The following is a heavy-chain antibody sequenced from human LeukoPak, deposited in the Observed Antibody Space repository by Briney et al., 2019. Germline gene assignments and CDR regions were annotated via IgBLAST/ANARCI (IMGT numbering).Heavy chain of an antibody. V-gene: IGHV1-18*01. D-gene: IGHD6-19*01. Sequence: GASVKVSCKASGYTFTNYGISWVRHAPGQGLEWMGWISAYNGNTNYAQNVQGRVTMTTDTSTSTAYMELRSLRSDDTAVYYCARVLVGSGWYKPTGYYFDYWGQGTLVTVSS. CDR3: ARVLVGSGWYKPTGYYFDY. CDR1: GYTFTNYG. CDR2: ISAYNGNT. J-gene: IGHJ4*02.